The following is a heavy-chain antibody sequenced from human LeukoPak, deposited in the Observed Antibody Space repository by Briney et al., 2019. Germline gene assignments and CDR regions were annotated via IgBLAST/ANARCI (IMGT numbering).Heavy chain of an antibody. D-gene: IGHD3-10*01. Sequence: NTSETLSLTCAVSGYSISGGYYWGWIRQPPGKGLEWIGSIYHSGSTYYNPSLRSRVTISVDTSKNQFSLKLSSVTGADTAVYYCARLRGGPAEVDYWGQGTLVTVSS. CDR1: GYSISGGYY. CDR2: IYHSGST. CDR3: ARLRGGPAEVDY. V-gene: IGHV4-38-2*01. J-gene: IGHJ4*02.